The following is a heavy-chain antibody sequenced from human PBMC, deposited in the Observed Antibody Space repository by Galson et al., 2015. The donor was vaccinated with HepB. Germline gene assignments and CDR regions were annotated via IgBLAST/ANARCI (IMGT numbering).Heavy chain of an antibody. D-gene: IGHD3-10*01. V-gene: IGHV3-21*01. J-gene: IGHJ4*02. CDR2: IDGSSTSI. Sequence: SLRLSCAASGFTFRTYAMNWVRQAPGKGLEWVSSIDGSSTSIYYAGSVKGRFTISRDNAKNSLYLQMGSLRAEDTAIYYCAREDYGSRSESFDYWGQGTLVTVSS. CDR3: AREDYGSRSESFDY. CDR1: GFTFRTYA.